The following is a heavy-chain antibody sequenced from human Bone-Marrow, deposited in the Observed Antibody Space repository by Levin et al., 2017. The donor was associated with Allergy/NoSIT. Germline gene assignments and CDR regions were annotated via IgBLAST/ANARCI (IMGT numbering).Heavy chain of an antibody. CDR2: IWYDGSHE. D-gene: IGHD5-18*01. V-gene: IGHV3-33*06. CDR1: GFAFSDYG. CDR3: AKEGGVYSYAQNYLDY. J-gene: IGHJ4*02. Sequence: HPGESLKISCAASGFAFSDYGMHWVRQAPGKGLEWVALIWYDGSHEYYADSVKGRFTISRDNSKNTLDLQMTSLRAEDTALYYCAKEGGVYSYAQNYLDYWGRGTLVTVSS.